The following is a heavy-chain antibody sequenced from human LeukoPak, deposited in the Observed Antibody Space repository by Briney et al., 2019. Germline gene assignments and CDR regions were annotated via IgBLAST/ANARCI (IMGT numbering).Heavy chain of an antibody. CDR1: GFTFSSYW. D-gene: IGHD4-11*01. Sequence: PGGSLRLSCAASGFTFSSYWMSWVRQAPGKGLEWVANIKQDGSEKYYVDSVKGRFTISRDNAKNSLYLQMNSLRAEDTAVYYCAREDTVTTRGFDYWGQGTLVTVSS. CDR3: AREDTVTTRGFDY. J-gene: IGHJ4*02. V-gene: IGHV3-7*01. CDR2: IKQDGSEK.